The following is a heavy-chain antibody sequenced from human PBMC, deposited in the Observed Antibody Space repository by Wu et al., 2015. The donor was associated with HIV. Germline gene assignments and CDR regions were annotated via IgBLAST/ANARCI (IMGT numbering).Heavy chain of an antibody. Sequence: QVQLVQSGAEVKKPGSSVKVSCKASGGTFSSYAISWVRQAPGQGLEWMGRIIPIFGTANYAQKFQGRVTITADESTSTAYMELSSLRSEDTAVYYCARDRGYYGSGSYYIPHDDAFDIWGQGTMVTVSS. CDR1: GGTFSSYA. J-gene: IGHJ3*02. CDR2: IIPIFGTA. D-gene: IGHD3-10*01. CDR3: ARDRGYYGSGSYYIPHDDAFDI. V-gene: IGHV1-69*13.